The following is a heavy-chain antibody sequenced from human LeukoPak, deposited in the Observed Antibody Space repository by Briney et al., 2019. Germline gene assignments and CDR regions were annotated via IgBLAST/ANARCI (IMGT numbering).Heavy chain of an antibody. Sequence: GASVKASCKASGFTFTNYGISWVRQAPGRGLEWMAWISVDNGNTNYIQKLQGGLTLTTDTSTSTAYMELRNLRSDDTAVYYCARDSWARAYDIDYWGQGTLVTVSS. CDR1: GFTFTNYG. D-gene: IGHD5-12*01. CDR2: ISVDNGNT. V-gene: IGHV1-18*01. CDR3: ARDSWARAYDIDY. J-gene: IGHJ4*02.